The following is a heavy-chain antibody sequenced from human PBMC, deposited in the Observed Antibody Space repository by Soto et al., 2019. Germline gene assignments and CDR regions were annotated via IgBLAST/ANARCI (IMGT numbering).Heavy chain of an antibody. Sequence: QVHLVQSGAEVRKPGASVKVSCKASGYTFSSYAMHWVRQAPGQRLEWMGWINAGYGNTKSSQKFQDRVTISRDTSARTAYMELTSLRSEDTAVYYCARDTGDGTFDFWGQGNLVTVSS. CDR2: INAGYGNT. V-gene: IGHV1-3*01. J-gene: IGHJ4*02. D-gene: IGHD7-27*01. CDR3: ARDTGDGTFDF. CDR1: GYTFSSYA.